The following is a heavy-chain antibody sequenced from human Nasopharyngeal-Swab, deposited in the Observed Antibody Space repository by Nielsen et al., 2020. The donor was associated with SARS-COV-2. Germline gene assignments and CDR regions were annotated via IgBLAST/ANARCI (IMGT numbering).Heavy chain of an antibody. Sequence: GESLKISCAASGFTLRGHWMHWVRQAPGKGLVGVSRIDIAGTVTSYADSLKGRFTISRDNAKNTLYLQMNSLTAEDTAIYYCARGSNDWNGIDYWGPGILVTVSS. CDR2: IDIAGTVT. J-gene: IGHJ4*02. CDR1: GFTLRGHW. D-gene: IGHD1-1*01. CDR3: ARGSNDWNGIDY. V-gene: IGHV3-74*03.